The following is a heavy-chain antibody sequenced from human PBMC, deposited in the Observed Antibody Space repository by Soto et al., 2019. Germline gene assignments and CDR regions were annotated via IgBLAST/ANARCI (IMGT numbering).Heavy chain of an antibody. CDR2: IVVGSGNT. J-gene: IGHJ6*02. CDR1: GFTSTSSA. CDR3: AADTPAGRLAYYYGMDV. Sequence: GASVKVSCKASGFTSTSSAVQWVRQARGQRLEWIGWIVVGSGNTNYAQKFQERVTITRDMSTSTAYMELSSLRSEDTAVYYCAADTPAGRLAYYYGMDVWGQGTTVTVSS. D-gene: IGHD6-13*01. V-gene: IGHV1-58*01.